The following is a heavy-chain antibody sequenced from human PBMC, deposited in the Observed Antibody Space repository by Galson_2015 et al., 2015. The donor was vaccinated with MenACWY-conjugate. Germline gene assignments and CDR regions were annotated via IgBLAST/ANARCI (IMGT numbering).Heavy chain of an antibody. CDR3: TTDYFGQYFFHS. V-gene: IGHV3-15*01. D-gene: IGHD2/OR15-2a*01. J-gene: IGHJ4*02. CDR1: GFTFSNAW. CDR2: IKSKTHSGTP. Sequence: SLRLSCAASGFTFSNAWMTWVRQAPGKGLEWVGRIKSKTHSGTPDYAAPVNGRFTISRDDSRNTMYLEMNGLKAEGTGLYYCTTDYFGQYFFHSWGQGTPVTVSS.